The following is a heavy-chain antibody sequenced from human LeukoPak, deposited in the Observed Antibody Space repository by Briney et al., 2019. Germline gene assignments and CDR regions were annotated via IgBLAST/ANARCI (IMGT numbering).Heavy chain of an antibody. V-gene: IGHV3-30*02. J-gene: IGHJ4*02. CDR2: IRYDGSNK. D-gene: IGHD3-10*01. CDR1: GFTFSSYG. Sequence: GGSLRLSYAASGFTFSSYGMHWVRQAPGKGLEWEAFIRYDGSNKYYADSVKGRFTISRDNSKNTLYLQMNSLRAEDTAVYYCAKDPGNYYGSGSYWNDYWGQGTLVTVSS. CDR3: AKDPGNYYGSGSYWNDY.